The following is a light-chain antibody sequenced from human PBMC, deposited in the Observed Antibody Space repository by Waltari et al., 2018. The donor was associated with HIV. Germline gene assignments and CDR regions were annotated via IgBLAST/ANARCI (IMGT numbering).Light chain of an antibody. Sequence: VLPPPPSVFGNPGPRLTISCSRTHSNVEVTFAYWYQHLPGAAPHLLIFPNEKRPLAVPVRFSGSKSGTSASSAIGGLRAEDEADNYCAAWADVLSAWVFGGGTKLGVL. CDR2: PNE. CDR1: HSNVEVTF. V-gene: IGLV1-47*01. J-gene: IGLJ3*02. CDR3: AAWADVLSAWV.